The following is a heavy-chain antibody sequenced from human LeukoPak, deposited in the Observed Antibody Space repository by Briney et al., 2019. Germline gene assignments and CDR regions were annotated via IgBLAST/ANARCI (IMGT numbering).Heavy chain of an antibody. D-gene: IGHD3-10*01. Sequence: KPSETLSLTCAVYGGSFSGYYWSWIRQPPGKGLEWIGEINHSGSTNYNPSLKSRVTISVDTSKNQFSLKLSSVTAADTAVYCCARKRRSPGCFDCWGQGTLVTVSS. J-gene: IGHJ4*02. V-gene: IGHV4-34*01. CDR3: ARKRRSPGCFDC. CDR1: GGSFSGYY. CDR2: INHSGST.